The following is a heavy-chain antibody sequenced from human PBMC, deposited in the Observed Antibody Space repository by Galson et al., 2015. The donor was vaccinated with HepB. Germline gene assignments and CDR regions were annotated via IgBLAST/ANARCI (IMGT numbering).Heavy chain of an antibody. CDR2: ISYDGRNK. CDR3: AREPYSSGWSKRGRYFDY. Sequence: SLRLSCAASGFSFNSYAMTWVRQAPGKGLEWVAFISYDGRNKYYADSVKGRFTISRDNSKNTLYLQMNSLRPEDTAVYYCAREPYSSGWSKRGRYFDYWGQGALVTVSS. V-gene: IGHV3-30-3*01. J-gene: IGHJ4*02. CDR1: GFSFNSYA. D-gene: IGHD6-19*01.